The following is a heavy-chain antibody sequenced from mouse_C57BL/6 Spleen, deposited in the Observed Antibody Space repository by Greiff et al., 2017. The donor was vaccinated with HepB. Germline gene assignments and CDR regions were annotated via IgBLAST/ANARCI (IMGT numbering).Heavy chain of an antibody. CDR3: ARGENSNYGVVYVDV. V-gene: IGHV1-69*01. Sequence: VQLQQPGAELVMPGASVKLSCKASGYTFTSYWMHWVKQRPGQGLEWIGEIDPSDSYTNYNQKFKGKSTLTVDKSSSTAYMQLSSLTSEDSAVYYCARGENSNYGVVYVDVWGTGTTVTVSS. J-gene: IGHJ1*03. CDR1: GYTFTSYW. D-gene: IGHD2-5*01. CDR2: IDPSDSYT.